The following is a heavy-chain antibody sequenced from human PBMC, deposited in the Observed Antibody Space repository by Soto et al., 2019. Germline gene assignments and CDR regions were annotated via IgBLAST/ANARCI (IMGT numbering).Heavy chain of an antibody. D-gene: IGHD3-22*01. J-gene: IGHJ6*02. CDR2: ISYDGSNK. Sequence: QVQLVESGGGVVQPGRSLRLSCAASGFTFSSYGMHWVRQAPGKGLEWVAVISYDGSNKYYADSVKGRFTISRDNSKNTLYLQMTSLRAEDTAVYYCAKDGTYYDSSGYYPRVWGQGTTVTVSS. V-gene: IGHV3-30*18. CDR1: GFTFSSYG. CDR3: AKDGTYYDSSGYYPRV.